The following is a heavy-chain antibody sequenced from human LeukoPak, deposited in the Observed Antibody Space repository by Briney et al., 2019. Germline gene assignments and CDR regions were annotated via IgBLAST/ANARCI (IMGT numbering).Heavy chain of an antibody. V-gene: IGHV1-46*01. CDR2: INPSGGST. Sequence: ASVKVSCKASGYTFTSYYMHWVRQAPGQGLEWMGIINPSGGSTSYAQKFQGRVTMTRDTSTSTVYMELSSLRSEDTAVYYCARDKSDDYVWGSGAYFDYWGQGTLVTVSS. D-gene: IGHD3-16*01. CDR1: GYTFTSYY. CDR3: ARDKSDDYVWGSGAYFDY. J-gene: IGHJ4*02.